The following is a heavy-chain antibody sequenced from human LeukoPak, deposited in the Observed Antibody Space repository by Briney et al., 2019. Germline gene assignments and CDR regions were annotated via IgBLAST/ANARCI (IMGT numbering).Heavy chain of an antibody. CDR2: IYTSGGT. V-gene: IGHV4-61*02. CDR1: GGSISSGSYY. Sequence: SETLSLTCTVSGGSISSGSYYWSWIRQPAGKGLEWIGRIYTSGGTNYNPSLKSRVTISLDTSKNQFSLKLSSVTAADTAVYYCARENYDFWSGHRLDYWGQGTLVTVSS. CDR3: ARENYDFWSGHRLDY. D-gene: IGHD3-3*01. J-gene: IGHJ4*02.